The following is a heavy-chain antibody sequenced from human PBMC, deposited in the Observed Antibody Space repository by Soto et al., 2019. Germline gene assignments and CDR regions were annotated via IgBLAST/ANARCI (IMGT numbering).Heavy chain of an antibody. CDR2: IYYSGST. CDR1: GGSISSYY. Sequence: SETLSLTCTVSGGSISSYYWSWIRQPPGKGLEWIGYIYYSGSTNYNPSLKSRVTISVDTSKNQFSLKLSSVTAADTAVYYCARVGVNYDILTGYYKPRYNWFDPWGQGTLVTVSS. D-gene: IGHD3-9*01. CDR3: ARVGVNYDILTGYYKPRYNWFDP. J-gene: IGHJ5*02. V-gene: IGHV4-59*01.